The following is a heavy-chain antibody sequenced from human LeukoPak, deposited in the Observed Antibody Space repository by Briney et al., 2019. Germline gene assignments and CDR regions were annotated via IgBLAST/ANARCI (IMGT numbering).Heavy chain of an antibody. CDR3: TRGILGEYPYDFFYI. CDR2: IRSKANSYAT. Sequence: PGGSLRLSCAYSAFTFRRSTIHWVRQACGKGLEWVGRIRSKANSYATSYAASMKGRFTISRDDSKNTAYLQMNSLKSEDPAVYFCTRGILGEYPYDFFYIWGQGTIVTVSS. CDR1: AFTFRRST. D-gene: IGHD3/OR15-3a*01. J-gene: IGHJ3*02. V-gene: IGHV3-73*01.